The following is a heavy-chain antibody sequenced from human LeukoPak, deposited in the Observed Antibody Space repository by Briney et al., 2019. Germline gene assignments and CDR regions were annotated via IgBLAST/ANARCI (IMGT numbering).Heavy chain of an antibody. V-gene: IGHV4-59*01. CDR3: ARGSEQWLVNFDY. CDR1: GGSFSDYF. Sequence: SETLSLTCAVYGGSFSDYFWSWIRQPPGKGLEWIGNIYYSGSTNYNPSLKSRVTISVDTSKNQFSLKLSSVTAADTAVYYCARGSEQWLVNFDYWGQGTLVTVSS. D-gene: IGHD6-19*01. J-gene: IGHJ4*02. CDR2: IYYSGST.